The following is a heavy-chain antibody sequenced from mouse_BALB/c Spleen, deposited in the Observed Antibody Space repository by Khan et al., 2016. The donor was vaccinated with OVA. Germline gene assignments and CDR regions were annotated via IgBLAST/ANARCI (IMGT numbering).Heavy chain of an antibody. CDR1: GYSFTSYW. J-gene: IGHJ1*01. D-gene: IGHD2-1*01. CDR3: ARGRYGNWYFDG. Sequence: QVQLQQSGAELARPGASVKLSCKASGYSFTSYWMQWVKQRPGQGLEWIGAIYPGDGDTRYTQKFKGKATLTADNSSSTAYMQLSSLASEDSAIYYGARGRYGNWYFDGWGAGTTVTVSS. CDR2: IYPGDGDT. V-gene: IGHV1-87*01.